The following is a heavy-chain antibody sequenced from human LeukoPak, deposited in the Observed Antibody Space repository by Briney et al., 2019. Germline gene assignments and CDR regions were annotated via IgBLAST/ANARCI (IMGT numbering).Heavy chain of an antibody. D-gene: IGHD5-18*01. V-gene: IGHV1-69*01. CDR1: GGTFSSYA. Sequence: SVKVSCKASGGTFSSYAISWVRQAPGQGLEWMGGIIPIFGTANYAQKFQGRVTITADESTSTAYMELSSLRSEDTAVYYCARGQERVQLWLPDYWGQGTLVTVSS. CDR3: ARGQERVQLWLPDY. J-gene: IGHJ4*02. CDR2: IIPIFGTA.